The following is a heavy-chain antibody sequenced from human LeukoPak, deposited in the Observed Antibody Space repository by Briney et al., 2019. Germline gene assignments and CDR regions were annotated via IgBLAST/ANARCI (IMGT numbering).Heavy chain of an antibody. CDR1: GYTFTGYY. J-gene: IGHJ5*02. Sequence: ASVKVSCKASGYTFTGYYMHWVRQAPGQGLEWMGWINPNSGGTNYAQKLQGRVTMTRDTSISTAYMELSRLRSDDTAVYYCARPLYSGSYDWFDPWGQGTLVTVSS. CDR3: ARPLYSGSYDWFDP. V-gene: IGHV1-2*02. CDR2: INPNSGGT. D-gene: IGHD1-26*01.